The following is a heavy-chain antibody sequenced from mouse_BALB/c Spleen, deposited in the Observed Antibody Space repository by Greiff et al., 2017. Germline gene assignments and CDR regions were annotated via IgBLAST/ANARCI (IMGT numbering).Heavy chain of an antibody. J-gene: IGHJ3*01. CDR2: ISSGGSYT. Sequence: EVKLMESGGGLVKPGGSLKLSCAASGFTFSSYAMSWVRQSPEKRLEWVAEISSGGSYTYYPDTVTGRFTISRDNAKNTLYLEMSSLRSEDTAMYYCARDRVYYGYDVDWGQGTLVTVSA. CDR1: GFTFSSYA. D-gene: IGHD2-2*01. V-gene: IGHV5-9-4*01. CDR3: ARDRVYYGYDVD.